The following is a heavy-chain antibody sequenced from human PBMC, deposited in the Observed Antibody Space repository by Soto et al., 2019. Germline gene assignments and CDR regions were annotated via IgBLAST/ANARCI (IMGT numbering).Heavy chain of an antibody. J-gene: IGHJ4*02. CDR3: ARPAHWGSSSLYFDY. CDR2: IIPIFGTA. CDR1: GGTFSSYA. Sequence: QVQLVQSGAEVKKPGSSVKVSCKASGGTFSSYAISWVRQAPGQGLEWMGGIIPIFGTANYAQKFQGRVTITADESTSTADMELSSLRSEDTAVYDCARPAHWGSSSLYFDYWGQGTLVTVSS. D-gene: IGHD6-6*01. V-gene: IGHV1-69*12.